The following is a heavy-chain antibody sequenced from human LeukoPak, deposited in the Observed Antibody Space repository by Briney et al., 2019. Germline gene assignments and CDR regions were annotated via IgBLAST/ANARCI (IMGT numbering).Heavy chain of an antibody. J-gene: IGHJ4*02. CDR1: GYTFNNYG. Sequence: ASVKVSCKAAGYTFNNYGISWARQAPGQGLEWMGWISVYNGDTTYAQELHGRVTMTTDTSTSTAYMDLRSLRSDDTAVYYCARVLLEFWVATFDYWGQGTLVTVSS. CDR3: ARVLLEFWVATFDY. CDR2: ISVYNGDT. D-gene: IGHD5-12*01. V-gene: IGHV1-18*01.